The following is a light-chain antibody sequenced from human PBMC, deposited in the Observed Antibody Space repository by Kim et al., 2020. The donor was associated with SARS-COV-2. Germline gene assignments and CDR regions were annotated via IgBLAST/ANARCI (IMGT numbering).Light chain of an antibody. Sequence: IVLTQSPATLSVSPGERVTLSCRASQNVSSNLAWYQQKLGQAPRLLIYGASTRATGLPARFSGSGSGTEFTLSITSLQSEDFAVYYCQQYNNWPQTFGQGTKVDIK. CDR2: GAS. V-gene: IGKV3-15*01. CDR1: QNVSSN. CDR3: QQYNNWPQT. J-gene: IGKJ1*01.